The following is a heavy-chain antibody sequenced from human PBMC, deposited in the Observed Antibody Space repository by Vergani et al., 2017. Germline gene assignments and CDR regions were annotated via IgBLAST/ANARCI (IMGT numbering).Heavy chain of an antibody. J-gene: IGHJ3*01. Sequence: QVQLQQWGAGLLKPSETLSLTCAVYGGSFSGYYWSWIRQPPGKGLEGIGEINHSGSTNYHPSLRSRVTISVDTSKNQFSLKLKSETATDTRMYYCARPVGPSAMAEGYHVWGQGKMVTGS. CDR3: ARPVGPSAMAEGYHV. CDR1: GGSFSGYY. CDR2: INHSGST. V-gene: IGHV4-34*01. D-gene: IGHD3-16*02.